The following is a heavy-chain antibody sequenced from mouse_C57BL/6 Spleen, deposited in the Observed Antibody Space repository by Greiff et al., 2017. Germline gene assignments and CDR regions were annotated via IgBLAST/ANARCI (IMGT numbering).Heavy chain of an antibody. CDR1: GYSFTGYY. Sequence: EVQLQQSGPELVKPGASVKISCKASGYSFTGYYMNWVKQSPEKSLEWIGEINPSTGGTTYNQKFKAKATLTVDKSSSTAYMQLKGLTSEDSAVYYCARRGEDYYARDYWGQGTSVTVSS. CDR2: INPSTGGT. V-gene: IGHV1-42*01. CDR3: ARRGEDYYARDY. J-gene: IGHJ4*01.